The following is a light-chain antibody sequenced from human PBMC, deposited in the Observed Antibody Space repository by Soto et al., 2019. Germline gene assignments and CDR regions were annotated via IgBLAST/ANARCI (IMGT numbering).Light chain of an antibody. CDR2: DAS. J-gene: IGKJ3*01. V-gene: IGKV3-11*01. Sequence: DIVLTQSPATLSLSPGERATLSCRASQSVSRDFAWYQQKPGQAPRLLIYDASNRAPGIPARFSGSGSGTDFTLTINSLQPEDFAVYYCQHRHNFGPGTKVDFK. CDR1: QSVSRD. CDR3: QHRHN.